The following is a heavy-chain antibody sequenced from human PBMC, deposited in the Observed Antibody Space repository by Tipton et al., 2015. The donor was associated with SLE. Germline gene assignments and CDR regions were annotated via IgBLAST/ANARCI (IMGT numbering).Heavy chain of an antibody. Sequence: TLSLTCAVYGGSFGDYYWNWIRQPPGKGLEWIGEINHSGRTNYNSSLKSRVTISIDTSMNQLSLKLTSVTAADTAVYYCARSPFNYATYWGQGTLVTVSS. CDR2: INHSGRT. D-gene: IGHD3-16*01. CDR3: ARSPFNYATY. CDR1: GGSFGDYY. J-gene: IGHJ4*02. V-gene: IGHV4-34*01.